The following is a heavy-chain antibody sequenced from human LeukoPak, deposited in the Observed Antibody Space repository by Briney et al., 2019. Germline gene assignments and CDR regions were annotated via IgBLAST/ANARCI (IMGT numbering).Heavy chain of an antibody. Sequence: ASVKVSCKASGYTFTSYGISWVRQAPGQGLEWMGWISAYNGNANYAQKLQGRVTMTTDTSTSTAYMELRSLRSDDAAVYYCARTGRGILTGYPDYWGQGTLVTVSS. V-gene: IGHV1-18*01. J-gene: IGHJ4*02. CDR3: ARTGRGILTGYPDY. CDR2: ISAYNGNA. CDR1: GYTFTSYG. D-gene: IGHD3-9*01.